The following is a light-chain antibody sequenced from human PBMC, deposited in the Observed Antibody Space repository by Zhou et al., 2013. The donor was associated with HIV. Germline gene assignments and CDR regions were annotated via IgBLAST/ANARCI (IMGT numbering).Light chain of an antibody. CDR2: SAS. Sequence: AVQMTQSPSSLSASVGDRVTIACRASHDIRNDLGWYQQKPGKAPNLLIYSASTLQSGVPLRFSGSGSGTDFTLTISSLQPEDFATYYCLQDYTSPYTFGQGTKLEIK. CDR3: LQDYTSPYT. J-gene: IGKJ2*01. V-gene: IGKV1-6*01. CDR1: HDIRND.